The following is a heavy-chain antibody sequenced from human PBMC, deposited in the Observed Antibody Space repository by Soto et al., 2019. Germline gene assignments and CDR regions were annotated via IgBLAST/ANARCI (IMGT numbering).Heavy chain of an antibody. CDR2: IWYDGSNK. J-gene: IGHJ4*02. D-gene: IGHD3-22*01. CDR1: GFTIINFG. V-gene: IGHV3-33*08. Sequence: GSSLGLSYGAAGFTIINFGMHWVRQGTGKGLEWVAVIWYDGSNKYYADSVKGRFTLSRDNSKNTLYLQMNSLRGEDTAVYYCASGGPPIDDSSGYSLAQFAYWGQGTLVTVSS. CDR3: ASGGPPIDDSSGYSLAQFAY.